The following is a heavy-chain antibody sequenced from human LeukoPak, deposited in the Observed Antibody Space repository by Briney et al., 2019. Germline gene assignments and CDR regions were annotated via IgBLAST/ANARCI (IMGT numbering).Heavy chain of an antibody. D-gene: IGHD6-19*01. CDR3: AKRSARGGGQWLVSYYFDY. CDR2: ISGSGGST. V-gene: IGHV3-23*01. J-gene: IGHJ4*02. Sequence: PGGSLRLSCAASGFTFSSYAMSWVRQAPGKGLEWVSAISGSGGSTYYADSVKGRFTISRDNSKNTLYLQMNSLRAEDTAVYYCAKRSARGGGQWLVSYYFDYWGQGTLVTVSS. CDR1: GFTFSSYA.